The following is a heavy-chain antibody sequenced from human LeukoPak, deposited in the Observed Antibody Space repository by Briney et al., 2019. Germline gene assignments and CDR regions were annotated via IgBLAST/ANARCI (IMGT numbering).Heavy chain of an antibody. CDR3: AKAKGPAAWGNWFDP. Sequence: GGSLRLSCAASGFTFSSYAMSWVRQAPGKGLEWVSAISGSGGSTYYADSAKGRFTISRDNSKNTLYLQMNSLRAEDTAVYYCAKAKGPAAWGNWFDPWGQGTLVTVSS. CDR1: GFTFSSYA. CDR2: ISGSGGST. J-gene: IGHJ5*02. D-gene: IGHD2-2*01. V-gene: IGHV3-23*01.